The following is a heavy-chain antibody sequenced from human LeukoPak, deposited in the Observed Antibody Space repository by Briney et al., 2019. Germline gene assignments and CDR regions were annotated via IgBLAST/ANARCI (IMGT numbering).Heavy chain of an antibody. CDR1: GFTFSTFA. CDR2: IFPSGGEI. CDR3: AKAQVVVLLWF. V-gene: IGHV3-23*01. J-gene: IGHJ4*02. Sequence: GGSLRLSCAASGFTFSTFAMIWVRQPPGKGLEWVSSIFPSGGEIHYADSVKGRFTISRDNSKNTLYLQMNSLRAEDTAVYYCAKAQVVVLLWFWGQGTLVTVSS. D-gene: IGHD3-10*01.